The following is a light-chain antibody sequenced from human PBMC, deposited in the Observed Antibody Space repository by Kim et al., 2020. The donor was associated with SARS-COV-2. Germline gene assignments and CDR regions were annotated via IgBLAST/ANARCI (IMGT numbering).Light chain of an antibody. V-gene: IGLV3-25*03. Sequence: SYELTQPPSVSLSPGQTARITCSGDALPKQYAYWFQQKPGQAPVLVIYKNTERPSGIPERFSGSTSGTTVTLTISGVQAEDEADYYCQSADSSDTFWVFGGVTQLTVL. CDR3: QSADSSDTFWV. CDR2: KNT. CDR1: ALPKQY. J-gene: IGLJ3*02.